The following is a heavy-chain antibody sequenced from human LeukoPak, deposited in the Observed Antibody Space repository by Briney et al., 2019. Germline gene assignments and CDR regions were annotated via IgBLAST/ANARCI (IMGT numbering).Heavy chain of an antibody. J-gene: IGHJ4*02. V-gene: IGHV1-8*02. D-gene: IGHD3-3*01. CDR1: GYTFTGYY. CDR2: MNPNSGNT. Sequence: ASVKVSCKASGYTFTGYYMHWVRQATGQGLEWMGWMNPNSGNTGYAQKFQGRVTMTRNTSISTAYMELSSLRSEDTAVYYCARGLGGYYTYYFDYWGQGTLVTVSS. CDR3: ARGLGGYYTYYFDY.